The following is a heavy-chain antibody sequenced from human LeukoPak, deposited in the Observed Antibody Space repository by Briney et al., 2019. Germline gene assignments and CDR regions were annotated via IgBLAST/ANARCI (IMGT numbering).Heavy chain of an antibody. D-gene: IGHD6-6*01. CDR3: ATGNRFPLRKPGYSSSEGFYYYYYYMDV. V-gene: IGHV1-69*01. CDR1: GGTFSSYA. CDR2: IIPIFGTA. Sequence: GSSVKVSCKASGGTFSSYAISWVRQAPGQGLEWMGGIIPIFGTANYAQKFQGRVTITADESTSTAYMELSSLRSEDTAVYYCATGNRFPLRKPGYSSSEGFYYYYYYMDVWGKGTTVTVSS. J-gene: IGHJ6*03.